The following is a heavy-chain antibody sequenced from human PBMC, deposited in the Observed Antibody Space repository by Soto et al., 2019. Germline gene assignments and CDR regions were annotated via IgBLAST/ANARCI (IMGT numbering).Heavy chain of an antibody. J-gene: IGHJ4*02. CDR1: GFTFSRYA. CDR3: ARARNCAVADAFDF. CDR2: IARDGSNK. V-gene: IGHV3-30*04. D-gene: IGHD2-21*01. Sequence: QVQVVESGGGVVQPGRSLRLSCAASGFTFSRYAIHWVRQAPGKGLEWVAVIARDGSNKYYVDSVKGRFTISRDNSKNTLYLQRNSLRDEDTAVYYCARARNCAVADAFDFWGQGTLVTVSS.